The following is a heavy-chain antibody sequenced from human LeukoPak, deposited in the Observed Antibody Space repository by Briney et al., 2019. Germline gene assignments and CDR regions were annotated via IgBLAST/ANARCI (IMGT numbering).Heavy chain of an antibody. Sequence: GGSLRLSCAASGFTFNSYWMHWVRQVPGKGLVWVSSIHSDGSSTRYADSVKGRFTVSRDSAKNTVYLQMSGLRAEDTAVYYCTRDYGGLGYWGQGTLVTVSS. CDR3: TRDYGGLGY. D-gene: IGHD3-16*01. CDR1: GFTFNSYW. J-gene: IGHJ4*02. V-gene: IGHV3-74*01. CDR2: IHSDGSST.